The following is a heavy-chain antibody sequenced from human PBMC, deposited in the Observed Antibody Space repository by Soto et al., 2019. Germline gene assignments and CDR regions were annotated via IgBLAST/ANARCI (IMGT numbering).Heavy chain of an antibody. V-gene: IGHV1-3*01. J-gene: IGHJ4*02. D-gene: IGHD3-3*02. CDR3: SRDLNVILSGNYDY. CDR2: INAGNGNT. Sequence: QVQLVQSGAEVKKPGASVKGSCKASGYTFTSYAMHWVRQAPGQRLEWMGWINAGNGNTKYSQKFQGRVTITRDTSASTAYMELSSLRSEDTAVYYCSRDLNVILSGNYDYWCQGTLVTVAS. CDR1: GYTFTSYA.